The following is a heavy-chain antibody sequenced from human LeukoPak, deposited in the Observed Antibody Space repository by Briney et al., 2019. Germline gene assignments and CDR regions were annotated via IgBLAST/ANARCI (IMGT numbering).Heavy chain of an antibody. V-gene: IGHV5-51*01. J-gene: IGHJ4*02. D-gene: IGHD3-10*01. CDR3: ARHTRDYYSGWGSHYNDY. CDR1: GYNFTSYW. CDR2: IYPGDSDT. Sequence: GESLKISCKGSGYNFTSYWIGWVRQMPGKGLAWMGIIYPGDSDTRYTPSFQGQVTISADKSISTAHLQWNSLKASDTAMYYCARHTRDYYSGWGSHYNDYWGQGTLVTVSS.